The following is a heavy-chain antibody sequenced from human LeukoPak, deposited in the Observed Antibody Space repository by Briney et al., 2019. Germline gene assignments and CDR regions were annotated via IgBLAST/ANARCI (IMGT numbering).Heavy chain of an antibody. CDR2: INTDGSMT. D-gene: IGHD1-26*01. CDR3: AKVGATPNR. CDR1: GFTFSDYW. V-gene: IGHV3-74*01. J-gene: IGHJ4*02. Sequence: GGSLRLSCAASGFTFSDYWMHWVRQVPGKGLVWVSRINTDGSMTHYADSVKGRFTVSRDNSKNTLYLQMNSLRAEDTAVYYCAKVGATPNRWGQGTLVTVSS.